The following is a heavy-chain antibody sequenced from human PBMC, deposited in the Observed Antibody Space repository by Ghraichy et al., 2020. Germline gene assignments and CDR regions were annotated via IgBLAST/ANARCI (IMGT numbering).Heavy chain of an antibody. CDR2: INHSGST. Sequence: SETLSLTCAVYGGSFSGYYWSWIRQPPGKGLEWIGEINHSGSTNYNPSLKSRVTISVDTSKNQFSLKLSSVTAADTAVYYCARGKLALNFDYWGQGTLVTVSS. CDR3: ARGKLALNFDY. J-gene: IGHJ4*02. CDR1: GGSFSGYY. D-gene: IGHD6-13*01. V-gene: IGHV4-34*01.